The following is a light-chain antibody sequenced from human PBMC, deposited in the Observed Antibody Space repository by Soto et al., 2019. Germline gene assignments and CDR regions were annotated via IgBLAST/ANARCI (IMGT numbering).Light chain of an antibody. J-gene: IGLJ1*01. CDR1: SSDVGGYNY. Sequence: QSALTQPRSVSGSPGQSVTISCTGTSSDVGGYNYVSWYQQHPGKAPKLMIYDVSKRPSGVPDRFSGSKSGNTASLTSSGLQAEDEADYYCCSYAGSYTPFGTGTKLTVL. CDR2: DVS. V-gene: IGLV2-11*01. CDR3: CSYAGSYTP.